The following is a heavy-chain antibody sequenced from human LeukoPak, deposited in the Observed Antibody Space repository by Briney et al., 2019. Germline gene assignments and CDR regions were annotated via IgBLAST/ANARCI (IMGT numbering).Heavy chain of an antibody. CDR2: IYHSGST. D-gene: IGHD4-17*01. Sequence: SETLSLTCAVSGYSISSGYYWGWIRQPPGKGLEWIGSIYHSGSTYYNPSLKSRVTISVDTSKNQFSLKLSSVTAADTAVYYCAXPNGDYDDAFDIWGQGTMVTVSS. J-gene: IGHJ3*02. CDR1: GYSISSGYY. V-gene: IGHV4-38-2*01. CDR3: AXPNGDYDDAFDI.